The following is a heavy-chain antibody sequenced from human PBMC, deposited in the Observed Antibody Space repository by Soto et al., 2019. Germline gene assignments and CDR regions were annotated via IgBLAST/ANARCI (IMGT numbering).Heavy chain of an antibody. D-gene: IGHD6-13*01. Sequence: EVQLLESGGGLVQPGGSLRLSCAASGFTFRTYAMNWVRQVPGKGLEWVSGIIGSGGSTYYADSVKGRFTISRDNSKNTVFLQMNRLRAEDTAVYFCAKVMQQLVYHTGMDVWGQGTTVTVSS. CDR3: AKVMQQLVYHTGMDV. V-gene: IGHV3-23*01. CDR2: IIGSGGST. J-gene: IGHJ6*02. CDR1: GFTFRTYA.